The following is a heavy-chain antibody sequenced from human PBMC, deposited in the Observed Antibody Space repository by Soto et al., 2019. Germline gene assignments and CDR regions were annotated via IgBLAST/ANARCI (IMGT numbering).Heavy chain of an antibody. V-gene: IGHV3-11*06. J-gene: IGHJ4*02. D-gene: IGHD3-22*01. CDR1: GFNFSDYY. Sequence: GGSLRLSCAASGFNFSDYYMTWIRQAPGKGLEWISYISSSSRDTEYEDSVKGRFMISRDNAKRSLSLQMNSLRVEDTAVYYCARWLEALNTSDSWGQGNLVTVSS. CDR3: ARWLEALNTSDS. CDR2: ISSSSRDT.